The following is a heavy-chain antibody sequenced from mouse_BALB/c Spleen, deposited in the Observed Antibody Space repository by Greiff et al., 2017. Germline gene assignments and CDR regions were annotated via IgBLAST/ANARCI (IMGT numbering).Heavy chain of an antibody. CDR3: ARGTTVVAHFDY. CDR1: GYTFTSYW. V-gene: IGHV1-7*01. Sequence: VQLKESGAELAKPGASVKMSCKASGYTFTSYWMHWVKQRPGQGLEWIGYINPSTGYTEYNQKFKDKATLTADKSSSTAYMQLSSLTSEDSAVYYCARGTTVVAHFDYWGQGTTLTVSS. CDR2: INPSTGYT. D-gene: IGHD1-1*01. J-gene: IGHJ2*01.